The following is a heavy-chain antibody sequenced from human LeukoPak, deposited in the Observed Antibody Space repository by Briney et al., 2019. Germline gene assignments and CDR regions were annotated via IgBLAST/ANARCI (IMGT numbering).Heavy chain of an antibody. D-gene: IGHD2-15*01. V-gene: IGHV3-48*01. J-gene: IGHJ4*02. CDR3: ARGGSSWYGFDY. Sequence: GGSLRLSCAASGFTFSSYSMNWVRQAPGKGLEWVSYIRSSGSTIYYAESVKGRFTISRDNAKNSLYLQMNSLRAEDTAVYYCARGGSSWYGFDYWGQGTLVTVSS. CDR2: IRSSGSTI. CDR1: GFTFSSYS.